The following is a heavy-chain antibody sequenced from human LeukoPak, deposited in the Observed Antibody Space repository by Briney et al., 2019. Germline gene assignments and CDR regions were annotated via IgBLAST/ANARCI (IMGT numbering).Heavy chain of an antibody. CDR3: ASRATVTTDRFWFDP. CDR1: GFTFTSYS. V-gene: IGHV3-23*01. D-gene: IGHD4-11*01. J-gene: IGHJ5*02. CDR2: ISGGGGST. Sequence: GGSLRLSCAASGFTFTSYSMNWVRQAPGKGLEWVSTISGGGGSTYYADSVKGRFTISRDNSKNTLYLQMNSLRAEDTAVYYCASRATVTTDRFWFDPWGQGTLVTVSS.